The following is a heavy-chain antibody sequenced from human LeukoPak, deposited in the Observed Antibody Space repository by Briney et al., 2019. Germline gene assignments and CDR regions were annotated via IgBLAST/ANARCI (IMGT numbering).Heavy chain of an antibody. CDR2: ISYDGSNE. CDR3: AKTGYSSSWFDY. D-gene: IGHD6-19*01. J-gene: IGHJ5*01. Sequence: PGGSLRLSCAASGFTFSSYVMHWVRQAPGKGLEWVAIISYDGSNEYYADSVKGRFTISRDNSKNTLYLQMNSLRAADTAVYYCAKTGYSSSWFDYWGQGTLVTVSS. CDR1: GFTFSSYV. V-gene: IGHV3-30*04.